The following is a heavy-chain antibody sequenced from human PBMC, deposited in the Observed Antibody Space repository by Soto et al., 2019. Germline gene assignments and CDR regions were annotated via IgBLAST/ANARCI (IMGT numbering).Heavy chain of an antibody. V-gene: IGHV4-59*01. Sequence: PSETLSLTCTVSGGSISSYYWSWIRQPPGKGLEWIGYIYYNGNTNYNPSLKSRVTISVDTSKNQFSLKLSSVTAADTAVYYCARGRSSPNWFDPWGQGTLVTVSS. CDR2: IYYNGNT. J-gene: IGHJ5*02. CDR1: GGSISSYY. CDR3: ARGRSSPNWFDP. D-gene: IGHD6-13*01.